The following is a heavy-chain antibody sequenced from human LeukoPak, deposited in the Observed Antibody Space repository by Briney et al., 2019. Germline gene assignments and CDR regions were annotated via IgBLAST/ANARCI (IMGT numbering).Heavy chain of an antibody. D-gene: IGHD5-24*01. Sequence: GGSLRLSCAASGFTVSSNYMSWVRQAPGKGLEWVSVIYSGGSTYYADSVKGRFTISRDNSKNTLYLQMNSLRAEDTAVYYCARRPPRDGWVDYWGQGALVTVSS. CDR2: IYSGGST. CDR1: GFTVSSNY. CDR3: ARRPPRDGWVDY. V-gene: IGHV3-66*04. J-gene: IGHJ4*02.